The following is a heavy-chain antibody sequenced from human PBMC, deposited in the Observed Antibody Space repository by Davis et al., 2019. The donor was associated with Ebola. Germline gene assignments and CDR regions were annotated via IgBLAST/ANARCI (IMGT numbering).Heavy chain of an antibody. J-gene: IGHJ5*02. Sequence: GESLKISCAASGFTVSSNYMSRVRQAPGKGLEWVSYISSSSSYTNYADSVKGRFTISRDNAKNSLYLQMNSLRAEDTAVYYCARCWGEYQRLGWFDPWGQGTLVTVSS. CDR1: GFTVSSNY. CDR3: ARCWGEYQRLGWFDP. CDR2: ISSSSSYT. D-gene: IGHD2-2*01. V-gene: IGHV3-11*03.